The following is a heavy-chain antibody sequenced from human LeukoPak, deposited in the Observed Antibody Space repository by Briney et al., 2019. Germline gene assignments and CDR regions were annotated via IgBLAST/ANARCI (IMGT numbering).Heavy chain of an antibody. Sequence: GGSLRLSCAASGFTFSSYEMNWVRQAPGKGLEWVSYISSSGSTIYYADSVKGRFTISRDNAKNSLYLQMNSLRAEDTAVYYCARDGAFADYYDSSGYGDAFDIWGQGTMVTVSS. CDR3: ARDGAFADYYDSSGYGDAFDI. V-gene: IGHV3-48*03. CDR2: ISSSGSTI. J-gene: IGHJ3*02. D-gene: IGHD3-22*01. CDR1: GFTFSSYE.